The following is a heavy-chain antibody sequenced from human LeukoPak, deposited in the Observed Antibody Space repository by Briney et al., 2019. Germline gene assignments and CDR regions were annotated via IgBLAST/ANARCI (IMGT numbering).Heavy chain of an antibody. D-gene: IGHD3-9*01. Sequence: SETLSLTCTVSGGSISSGDYYWSWIRQPPGKGLEWIGYIYYSGSTYYNPSLKSRATISVDTSKNQFSLKLSSVTAADTAVYYCAREEDILTGYWVWGQGTLVTVSS. CDR2: IYYSGST. V-gene: IGHV4-30-4*08. CDR3: AREEDILTGYWV. CDR1: GGSISSGDYY. J-gene: IGHJ4*02.